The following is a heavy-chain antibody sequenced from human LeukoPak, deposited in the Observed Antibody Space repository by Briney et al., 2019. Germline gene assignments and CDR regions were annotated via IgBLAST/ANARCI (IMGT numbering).Heavy chain of an antibody. V-gene: IGHV4-59*01. D-gene: IGHD5-12*01. Sequence: SETLSLTCTVSGGSISSYYWSWIRQPPGKGLEWIGYIYYSGSTNYNPSLKSRVTISVDSSKNQFSLKLSSVTAADTAVYYCARGQSWLRSFDAFDIWGQGTMVTVSS. CDR1: GGSISSYY. CDR3: ARGQSWLRSFDAFDI. CDR2: IYYSGST. J-gene: IGHJ3*02.